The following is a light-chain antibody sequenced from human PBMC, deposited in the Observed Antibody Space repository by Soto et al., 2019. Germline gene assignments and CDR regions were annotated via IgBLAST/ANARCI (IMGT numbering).Light chain of an antibody. CDR3: QQTYATAFT. Sequence: IQMTQSPSSLSASVGGRVTITCRASQSILAYLNWYQVKLGKPPRLLIFSASNLQSGVPPRFNGSGSGTDFALTIGGVEPDDAATYYGQQTYATAFTFGQGTNL. CDR1: QSILAY. V-gene: IGKV1-39*01. J-gene: IGKJ2*01. CDR2: SAS.